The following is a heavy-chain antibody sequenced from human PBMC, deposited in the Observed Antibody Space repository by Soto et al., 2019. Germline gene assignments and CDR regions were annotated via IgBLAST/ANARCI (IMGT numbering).Heavy chain of an antibody. CDR3: ARDRRYYDSSAYYFDY. D-gene: IGHD3-22*01. J-gene: IGHJ4*02. CDR2: LYSGGST. Sequence: GSLRLSCVASGFTVSSNYMSWVRQAPGRGLEWVSVLYSGGSTYYADSVKGRFTISRDNSKNTLYLQMNSLRAEDTAVYYCARDRRYYDSSAYYFDYWGQGTLVTVSS. CDR1: GFTVSSNY. V-gene: IGHV3-66*01.